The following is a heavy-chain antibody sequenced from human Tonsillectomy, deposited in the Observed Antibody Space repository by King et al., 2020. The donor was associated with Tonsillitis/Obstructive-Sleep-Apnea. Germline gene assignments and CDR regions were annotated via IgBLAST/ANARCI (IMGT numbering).Heavy chain of an antibody. CDR3: ARDSGLGYCSAGSCYADY. Sequence: VQLVESGGGLVKPGGSLRLSCAASGFTFSSYSMNWVLQAPGEGLEWVSDISSSSTYIYYADSVKGRFTISRDNAKNSLYLQMNSLGAEDTAVYYCARDSGLGYCSAGSCYADYWGQGTLVTVSS. CDR2: ISSSSTYI. J-gene: IGHJ4*02. CDR1: GFTFSSYS. D-gene: IGHD2-15*01. V-gene: IGHV3-21*01.